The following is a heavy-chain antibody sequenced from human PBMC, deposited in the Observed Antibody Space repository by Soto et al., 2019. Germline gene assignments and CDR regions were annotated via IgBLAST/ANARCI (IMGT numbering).Heavy chain of an antibody. V-gene: IGHV4-59*01. Sequence: PSETLSLTCTVTGGSISSDYWSWIRRPPGRGLEWIGYIYSSGSTHSNPSLQSRVTISVDTSKNQFSLKLSSVTAADTGIYYCARARITMVREVIKYNMDVWGQGTTVT. CDR1: GGSISSDY. CDR3: ARARITMVREVIKYNMDV. J-gene: IGHJ6*02. D-gene: IGHD3-10*01. CDR2: IYSSGST.